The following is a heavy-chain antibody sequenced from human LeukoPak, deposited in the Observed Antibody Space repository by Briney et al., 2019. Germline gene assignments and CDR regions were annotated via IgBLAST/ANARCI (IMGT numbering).Heavy chain of an antibody. Sequence: GGSLRLSCAASGFTFSSYWMSWVRQAPGKGLEWVAVISYDGSNKYYADSVKGRFTISRDNSKNTLYLQMNSLRAEDTAVYYCARASSGYSSSWLDYWGQGTLVTVSS. CDR1: GFTFSSYW. CDR2: ISYDGSNK. J-gene: IGHJ4*02. V-gene: IGHV3-30-3*01. D-gene: IGHD6-13*01. CDR3: ARASSGYSSSWLDY.